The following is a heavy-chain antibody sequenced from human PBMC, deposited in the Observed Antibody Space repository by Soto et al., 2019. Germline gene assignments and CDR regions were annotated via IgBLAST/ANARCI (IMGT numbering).Heavy chain of an antibody. J-gene: IGHJ5*01. V-gene: IGHV6-1*01. CDR2: TYYRSKWYH. CDR1: GESVSTNSAT. CDR3: ARLIGDSLLDS. Sequence: QVQLQQSGPGLVKPSQTLSLTCAISGESVSTNSATWDWIRQSPSRGLEWLGRTYYRSKWYHDYGVTVKGRITINADTSNNKISLQLNSVTPDDTAVYYCARLIGDSLLDSWGQGTLVTVSS. D-gene: IGHD2-8*01.